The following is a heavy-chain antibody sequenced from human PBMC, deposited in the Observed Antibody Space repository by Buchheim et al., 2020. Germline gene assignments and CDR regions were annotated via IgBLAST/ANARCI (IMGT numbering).Heavy chain of an antibody. Sequence: QVTLKESGPALVKPTQTLTLTCTFSGLSLSTSGMRVSWIRQPPGKALEWLGRIDWEDDKLYSTSQKTRLTISKDTSKNKVVLTMTNMDSADTATYYCARNGYNYFEYWGQGTL. CDR1: GLSLSTSGMR. D-gene: IGHD5-24*01. CDR3: ARNGYNYFEY. CDR2: IDWEDDK. V-gene: IGHV2-70*04. J-gene: IGHJ4*02.